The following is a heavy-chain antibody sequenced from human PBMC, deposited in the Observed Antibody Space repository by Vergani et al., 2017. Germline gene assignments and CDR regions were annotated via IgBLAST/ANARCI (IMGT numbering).Heavy chain of an antibody. J-gene: IGHJ4*02. D-gene: IGHD1-26*01. Sequence: QVLLQESGPGLVKPSETLSLTCAVSGYSISSGYYWGWIRQPPGKGLEWIGSIYHSGSTYYNPSLKSRVTISVDTSKNQFSLKLSSVTAADTAVYYCARQGWELLRTFFDYWGQGTLVTVSS. CDR1: GYSISSGYY. CDR2: IYHSGST. V-gene: IGHV4-38-2*01. CDR3: ARQGWELLRTFFDY.